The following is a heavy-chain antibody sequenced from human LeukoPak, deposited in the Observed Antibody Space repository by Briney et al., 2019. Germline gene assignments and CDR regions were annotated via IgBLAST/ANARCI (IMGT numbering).Heavy chain of an antibody. Sequence: GASVKVSCKASGYTFTGYYMHWVRQAPGQGLEWKGWINPNSGGTNYAQKFQGRVTMTRDTSISTAYMELSRLRSDDTAVYYCARAGVRVVDVVVTAMEAYYFDYWGQGTLVTVSS. CDR2: INPNSGGT. CDR3: ARAGVRVVDVVVTAMEAYYFDY. V-gene: IGHV1-2*02. J-gene: IGHJ4*02. D-gene: IGHD2-21*02. CDR1: GYTFTGYY.